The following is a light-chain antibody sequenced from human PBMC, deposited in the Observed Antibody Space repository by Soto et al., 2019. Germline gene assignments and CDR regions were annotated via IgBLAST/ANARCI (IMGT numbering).Light chain of an antibody. CDR2: DVS. V-gene: IGLV2-14*03. CDR3: SSYTTSNTRQIV. J-gene: IGLJ1*01. Sequence: QPALNQPASVSGSPGQSINISCTGTSTDVGGYNYVSWYQHHPGKAPKLIIYDVSNRPSGVSNPFSGSKSGNTASLTISGLQPEDEADYYCSSYTTSNTRQIVFGTGTKATVL. CDR1: STDVGGYNY.